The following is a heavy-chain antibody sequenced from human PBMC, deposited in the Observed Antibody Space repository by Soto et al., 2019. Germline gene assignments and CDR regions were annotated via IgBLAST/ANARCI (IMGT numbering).Heavy chain of an antibody. J-gene: IGHJ4*01. Sequence: GRSLRRSCGASGFTFIYAAMHWVRHASGKVRELVGRIRSTANSYATAYAASVKGRFTIPRADSKNTAYLQMNSLKTEDTAVYYCTRPDYGGNSGWGKGTLVIVS. CDR1: GFTFIYAA. D-gene: IGHD4-17*01. V-gene: IGHV3-73*01. CDR2: IRSTANSYAT. CDR3: TRPDYGGNSG.